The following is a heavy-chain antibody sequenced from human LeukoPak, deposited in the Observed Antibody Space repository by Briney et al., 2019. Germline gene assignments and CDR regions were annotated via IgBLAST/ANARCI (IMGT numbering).Heavy chain of an antibody. CDR3: AKARTMVRGALNWFDP. CDR1: GFTFSSYG. CDR2: ISYDGSNK. J-gene: IGHJ5*02. Sequence: GRSLRLSCAASGFTFSSYGMHWVRQAPGKGLEWVAVISYDGSNKYYADSVKGRFTISRDNSKNTLYLQMNSLRAEDTAVYYCAKARTMVRGALNWFDPWGQGTLVTVSS. V-gene: IGHV3-30*18. D-gene: IGHD3-10*01.